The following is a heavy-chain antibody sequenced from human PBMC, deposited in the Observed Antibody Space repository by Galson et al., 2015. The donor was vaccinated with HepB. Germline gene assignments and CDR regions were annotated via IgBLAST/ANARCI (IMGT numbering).Heavy chain of an antibody. V-gene: IGHV7-4-1*01. CDR1: GYTFTTYA. D-gene: IGHD6-13*01. J-gene: IGHJ4*02. Sequence: SVTVSCKASGYTFTTYAMNWVRQAPGQGLEWMGWINTNTGNPTYAQAFTGRLVISLDTSVSTAYLQIRSLRPDDTAVYYCAREGRVAAAGSFDYWGQGTPITVHS. CDR2: INTNTGNP. CDR3: AREGRVAAAGSFDY.